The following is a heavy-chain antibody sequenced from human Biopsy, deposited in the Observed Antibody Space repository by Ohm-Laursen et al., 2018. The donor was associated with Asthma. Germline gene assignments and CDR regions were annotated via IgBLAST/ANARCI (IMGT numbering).Heavy chain of an antibody. CDR3: ASQSSGPDFWSGYYSFDY. J-gene: IGHJ4*02. Sequence: SLRLSCAASGFTFGDYCMSWVRQAPGKGLEWVSAISGSGGSTYYADSVKGRFTISRDNSKNTLYLQMNSLRAEDTAVYYCASQSSGPDFWSGYYSFDYWGQGPLVPVPS. CDR2: ISGSGGST. D-gene: IGHD3-3*01. CDR1: GFTFGDYC. V-gene: IGHV3-23*01.